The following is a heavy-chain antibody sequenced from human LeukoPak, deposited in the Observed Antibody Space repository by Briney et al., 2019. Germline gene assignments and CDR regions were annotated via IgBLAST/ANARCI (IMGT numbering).Heavy chain of an antibody. CDR3: AREEEGDAFDI. J-gene: IGHJ3*02. CDR2: INWNGGST. V-gene: IGHV3-20*04. Sequence: GSLRLSCAASGFTFSSYAMSWVRQAPGKGLEWVSGINWNGGSTGYADSVKGRFTISRDNAKNTLYLQMNSLRAEDTAVYYCAREEEGDAFDIWGQGTKVTVSS. CDR1: GFTFSSYA.